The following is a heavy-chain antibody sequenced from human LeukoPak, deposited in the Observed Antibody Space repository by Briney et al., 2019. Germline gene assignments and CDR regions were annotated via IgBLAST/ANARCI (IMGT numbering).Heavy chain of an antibody. V-gene: IGHV4-59*01. CDR1: GGSISSYY. Sequence: ETLSLTCSVSGGSISSYYWSWIRQPPGKGLEWIGYIYYSGSTNYNPSLKSRVTISVDTSKNQFSLKLSSVTAADTAVYYCARIPKAGFGELTWGQGTLVTVSS. D-gene: IGHD3-10*01. CDR2: IYYSGST. CDR3: ARIPKAGFGELT. J-gene: IGHJ4*02.